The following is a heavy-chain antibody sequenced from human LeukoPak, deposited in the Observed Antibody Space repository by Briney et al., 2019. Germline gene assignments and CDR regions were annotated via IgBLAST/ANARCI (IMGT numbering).Heavy chain of an antibody. CDR3: ITDPGDYENY. CDR1: GFAFINAW. V-gene: IGHV3-15*01. Sequence: GGSLRLSCAASGFAFINAWMSGVRQAPEKGLEWVGRIKSKTSGGTTDLAAPVKGSFTISRDDSKNTLYLQINSLKPEDTAVYYCITDPGDYENYWGQGTLVTVSS. J-gene: IGHJ4*02. CDR2: IKSKTSGGTT. D-gene: IGHD4-17*01.